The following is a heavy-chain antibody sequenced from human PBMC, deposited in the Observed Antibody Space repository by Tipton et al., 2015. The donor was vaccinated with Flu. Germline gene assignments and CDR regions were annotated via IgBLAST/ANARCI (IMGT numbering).Heavy chain of an antibody. D-gene: IGHD3-16*01. CDR1: GFPFSNYG. CDR2: IHYDGSNK. Sequence: SLRLSCAASGFPFSNYGIHWVRQAPGKGLEWVANIHYDGSNKYYTDSVKGRFTISRDSSKNTLYLQMNSLRPEDTAVYYCARGFIRLCDYWGQGSLVTVSS. J-gene: IGHJ4*02. V-gene: IGHV3-30*19. CDR3: ARGFIRLCDY.